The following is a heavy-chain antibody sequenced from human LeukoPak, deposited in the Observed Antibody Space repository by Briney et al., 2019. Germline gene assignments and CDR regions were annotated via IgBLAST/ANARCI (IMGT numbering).Heavy chain of an antibody. CDR3: AGNRDYYYYYYMDV. CDR1: GFTFSSYV. V-gene: IGHV3-23*01. CDR2: ISGSGGST. D-gene: IGHD4-23*01. Sequence: PGGSLRLSCAASGFTFSSYVMSWVRQAPGKGLEWVSAISGSGGSTYYADSVKGRFTISRDNSKNTLYLQMNSLRAEDTAVYYCAGNRDYYYYYYMDVWGKGTTVTVS. J-gene: IGHJ6*03.